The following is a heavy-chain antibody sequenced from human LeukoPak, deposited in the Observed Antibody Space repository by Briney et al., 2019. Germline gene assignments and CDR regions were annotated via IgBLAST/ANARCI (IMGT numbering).Heavy chain of an antibody. D-gene: IGHD3-22*01. V-gene: IGHV1-46*01. J-gene: IGHJ5*02. Sequence: ASVKVSCKASGYTFTSYYMHWVRQAPGQGLEWMGIINPSGGSTSYAQKFQGRVTMTRDMSTSTVYMELNSLRAEDTAVYYCASFLSSGYYQTWYDPWGQGTLVTVSS. CDR2: INPSGGST. CDR1: GYTFTSYY. CDR3: ASFLSSGYYQTWYDP.